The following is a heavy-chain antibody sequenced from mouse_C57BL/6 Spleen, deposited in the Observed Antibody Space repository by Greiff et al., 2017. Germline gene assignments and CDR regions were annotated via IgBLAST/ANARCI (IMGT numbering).Heavy chain of an antibody. Sequence: VKLQESGAELVKPGASVKISCKASGYTFTDYYINWVKQRPGQGLEWIGKIGPGSGSTYYNEKFKGKATLTADKSSSTAYMQHSSLTSEDSAVYFCASSGSSYGWFAYWGQGTLVTVSA. CDR2: IGPGSGST. D-gene: IGHD1-1*01. J-gene: IGHJ3*01. CDR3: ASSGSSYGWFAY. V-gene: IGHV1-77*01. CDR1: GYTFTDYY.